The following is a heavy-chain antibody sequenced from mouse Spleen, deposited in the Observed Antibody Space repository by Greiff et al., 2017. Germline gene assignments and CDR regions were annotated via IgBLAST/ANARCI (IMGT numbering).Heavy chain of an antibody. J-gene: IGHJ2*01. CDR1: GYTFTNYW. CDR2: IYPGGGYT. V-gene: IGHV1-63*01. D-gene: IGHD3-2*01. CDR3: ARSGTARACFDY. Sequence: QVHVKQSGAELVRPGTSVKMSCKASGYTFTNYWIGWAKQRPGHGLEWIGDIYPGGGYTNYNEKFKGKATLTADKSSSTAYMQFSSLTSEDSAIYYCARSGTARACFDYWGQGTTLTVSS.